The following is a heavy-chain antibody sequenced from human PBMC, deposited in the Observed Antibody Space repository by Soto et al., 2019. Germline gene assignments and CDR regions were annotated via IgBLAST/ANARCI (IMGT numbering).Heavy chain of an antibody. V-gene: IGHV3-23*01. D-gene: IGHD3-10*01. J-gene: IGHJ4*02. Sequence: HPGGSLRLSCTVSGVTFSNYAMNWVRQAPGKGLEWVSSLSGSGGTTYYADSVKGRFIISRDNSKNTLYLLMNSLRAEDTALYYCAKQRADYGSGADTFYFDSWGQGALVTVS. CDR1: GVTFSNYA. CDR2: LSGSGGTT. CDR3: AKQRADYGSGADTFYFDS.